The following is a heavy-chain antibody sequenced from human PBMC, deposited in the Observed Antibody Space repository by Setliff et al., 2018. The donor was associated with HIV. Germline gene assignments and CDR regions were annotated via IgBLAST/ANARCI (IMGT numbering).Heavy chain of an antibody. CDR1: GYTFTTYS. J-gene: IGHJ4*01. V-gene: IGHV1-3*01. CDR3: VRGALLAAFDFDH. CDR2: IHAGKGDT. D-gene: IGHD2-8*02. Sequence: ASVKVSCKVSGYTFTTYSLHWVRQAPGQSLEWLGWIHAGKGDTKYSQDLQGRITISSDTSANTAHMELSNLRSDDTAVYFCVRGALLAAFDFDHWGHGTLVTVSS.